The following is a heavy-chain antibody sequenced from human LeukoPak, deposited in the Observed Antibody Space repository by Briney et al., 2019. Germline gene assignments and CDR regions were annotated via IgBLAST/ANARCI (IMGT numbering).Heavy chain of an antibody. CDR2: IWYDGSNK. Sequence: QPGGSLRLSFAASGFTFSSYGMHWVRQAPGKGLEWVAVIWYDGSNKYYADSVKGRFTISRDNSKNTLYLQMNSLRAEDTAVYYCAKDSDLSSSTWFDPWGQGTLVTVSP. V-gene: IGHV3-33*06. D-gene: IGHD6-6*01. CDR1: GFTFSSYG. CDR3: AKDSDLSSSTWFDP. J-gene: IGHJ5*02.